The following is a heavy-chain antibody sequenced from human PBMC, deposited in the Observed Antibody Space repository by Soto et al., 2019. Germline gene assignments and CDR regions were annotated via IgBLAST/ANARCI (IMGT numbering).Heavy chain of an antibody. J-gene: IGHJ4*02. V-gene: IGHV3-21*01. CDR3: ARDQTLLRHGYSDY. CDR1: GFRFSSHS. Sequence: EVQLVESGGGLVKPGGSLRLSCAASGFRFSSHSMNWVRQAPGKGLEWVSAIGDVSSYIYYADSVKGRFTISRDNAKNSLYLQMNSLRAEDTAVYYWARDQTLLRHGYSDYWGQGTLVTVSS. D-gene: IGHD3-10*01. CDR2: IGDVSSYI.